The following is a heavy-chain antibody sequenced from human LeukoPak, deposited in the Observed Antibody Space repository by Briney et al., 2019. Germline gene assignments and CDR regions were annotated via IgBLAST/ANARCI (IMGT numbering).Heavy chain of an antibody. CDR2: INTNTGNP. CDR3: AREVGTYSYGAFFDYYYMDV. D-gene: IGHD5-18*01. CDR1: GYTFTSYA. J-gene: IGHJ6*03. Sequence: ASVKVSCKASGYTFTSYAMNWVRQAPGQGLEWMGWINTNTGNPTYAQGFTGRFVFSLDTSVSTAYLQISSLKAEDTAVYYCAREVGTYSYGAFFDYYYMDVWGKGTTVTVSS. V-gene: IGHV7-4-1*02.